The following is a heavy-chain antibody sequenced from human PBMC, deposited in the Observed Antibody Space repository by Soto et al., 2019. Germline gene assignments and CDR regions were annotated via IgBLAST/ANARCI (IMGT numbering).Heavy chain of an antibody. V-gene: IGHV1-8*01. J-gene: IGHJ6*02. Sequence: ASVKVSCKASGYTFTSYDINWVRQATGQGLEWMGWMNPNSGNTGYAQKFQGRVTMTRNTSISTAYMELSSLRSEDTVVYYCARGYGSGSSDYYYGMDVWGQGTTVTVSS. D-gene: IGHD3-10*01. CDR2: MNPNSGNT. CDR1: GYTFTSYD. CDR3: ARGYGSGSSDYYYGMDV.